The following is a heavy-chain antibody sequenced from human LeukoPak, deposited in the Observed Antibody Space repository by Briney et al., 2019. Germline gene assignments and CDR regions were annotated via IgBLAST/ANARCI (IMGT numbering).Heavy chain of an antibody. CDR2: ISYDGSNK. D-gene: IGHD6-13*01. V-gene: IGHV3-30*03. CDR1: GFSFSSYA. CDR3: AGGGVTYSSSWYGALYYYYYYGMDV. Sequence: GGSLRLSCADSGFSFSSYAMSWVCQAPGKGLEWVAVISYDGSNKYYADSVKGRFTISRDNSKNTLYLQMNSLRAEDTAVYYCAGGGVTYSSSWYGALYYYYYYGMDVWGQGTTVTVSS. J-gene: IGHJ6*02.